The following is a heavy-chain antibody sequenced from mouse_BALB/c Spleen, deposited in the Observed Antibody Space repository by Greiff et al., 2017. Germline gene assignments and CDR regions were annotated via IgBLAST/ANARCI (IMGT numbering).Heavy chain of an antibody. V-gene: IGHV1-54*01. D-gene: IGHD2-4*01. J-gene: IGHJ3*01. CDR1: GYAFTNYL. CDR3: ARDEYDGFAY. CDR2: INPGSGGT. Sequence: QVHVKQSGAELVRPGTSVKVSCKASGYAFTNYLIEWVKQRPGQGLEWIGVINPGSGGTNYNEKFKGKATLTADKSSSTAYMQLSSLTSDDSAVYICARDEYDGFAYWGQETLGSVSA.